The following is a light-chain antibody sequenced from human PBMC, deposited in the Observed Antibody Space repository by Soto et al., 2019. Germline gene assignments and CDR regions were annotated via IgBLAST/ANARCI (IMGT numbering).Light chain of an antibody. V-gene: IGLV2-8*01. J-gene: IGLJ1*01. CDR1: SSDVGAYNY. CDR2: EVN. Sequence: QSALTQPPSASGSPGQSVTISCTGTSSDVGAYNYVSWYQQYPGKVPKLMVYEVNKRPSGVPDRFSGSKSGNTASLTVSGLQADDEADYYCTSYAGGNYVFGTGTKVTVL. CDR3: TSYAGGNYV.